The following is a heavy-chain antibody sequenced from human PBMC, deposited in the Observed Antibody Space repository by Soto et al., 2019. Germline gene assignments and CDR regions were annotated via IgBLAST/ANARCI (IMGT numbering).Heavy chain of an antibody. V-gene: IGHV3-30-3*01. CDR2: ISYDGSNK. CDR3: ARGPYGDYPYYYYGMDV. CDR1: GFTFSSYA. D-gene: IGHD4-17*01. J-gene: IGHJ6*02. Sequence: QVQLVESGGGVVQPGRSLRLSCAASGFTFSSYAMHWVRQAPGKGLEWVAVISYDGSNKYYADSVKGRFTISRDNSKNTLYLQMNSLRAEDTAVHYCARGPYGDYPYYYYGMDVWGQGSTVTVSS.